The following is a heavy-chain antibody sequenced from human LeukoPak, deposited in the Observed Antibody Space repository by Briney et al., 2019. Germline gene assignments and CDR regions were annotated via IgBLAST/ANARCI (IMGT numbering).Heavy chain of an antibody. J-gene: IGHJ6*03. CDR2: MNPNSGNT. CDR3: ARGGMRDFWSGYRNYYYMDV. Sequence: ASVEVSCKASGYTFTSYDINWVRQATGQGLEWMGWMNPNSGNTGYAQKFQGRVTITRNTSISTAYMELSSLRSEDTAVYYCARGGMRDFWSGYRNYYYMDVWGKGTTVTVSS. D-gene: IGHD3-3*01. V-gene: IGHV1-8*03. CDR1: GYTFTSYD.